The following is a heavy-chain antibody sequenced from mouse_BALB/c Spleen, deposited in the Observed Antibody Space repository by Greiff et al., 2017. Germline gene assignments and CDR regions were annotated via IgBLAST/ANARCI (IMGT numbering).Heavy chain of an antibody. CDR2: INPSNGGT. J-gene: IGHJ4*01. D-gene: IGHD1-1*01. CDR1: GYTFTSYY. Sequence: VQLQQSGAELVKPGASVKLSCKASGYTFTSYYMYWVKQRPGQGLEWIGEINPSNGGTNFNEKFKSKATLTVDKSSSTAYMQLSSLTSEDSAVYFWAESEIYYSGRDARDYWGKETSVTVSS. V-gene: IGHV1S81*02. CDR3: AESEIYYSGRDARDY.